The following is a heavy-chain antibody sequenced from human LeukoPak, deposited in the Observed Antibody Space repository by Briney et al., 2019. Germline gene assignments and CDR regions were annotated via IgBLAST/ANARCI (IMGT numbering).Heavy chain of an antibody. D-gene: IGHD2-8*01. V-gene: IGHV3-30*04. CDR2: ISYDGSDK. CDR3: AREVVAVLPDASTNDY. CDR1: GFTFSSYA. Sequence: GKSLRLSCAASGFTFSSYAMHWVRQAPGKGLEWVALISYDGSDKYYADTVEGRFTISRDNSKSTVHLQMNGLRTEDTAVYFCAREVVAVLPDASTNDYWGQGALVFVSS. J-gene: IGHJ4*02.